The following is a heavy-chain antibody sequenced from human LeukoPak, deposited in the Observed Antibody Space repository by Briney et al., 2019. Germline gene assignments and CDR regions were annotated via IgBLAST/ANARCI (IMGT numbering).Heavy chain of an antibody. D-gene: IGHD5-12*01. CDR2: ISYDGSNK. J-gene: IGHJ4*02. CDR1: GFTFSSYA. V-gene: IGHV3-30*04. Sequence: GGSPRLACAASGFTFSSYAMHWVRQAPGKGLEWVAVISYDGSNKYYADSVKGRFTISRDNSKNTLYLQMNSLRAEDTAVYYCAREILPGYSGYDQIDYWGQGTLVTVSS. CDR3: AREILPGYSGYDQIDY.